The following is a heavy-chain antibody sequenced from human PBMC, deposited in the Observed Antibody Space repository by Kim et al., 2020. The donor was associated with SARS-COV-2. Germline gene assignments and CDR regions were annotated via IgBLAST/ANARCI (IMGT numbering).Heavy chain of an antibody. CDR2: IYYSGST. V-gene: IGHV4-39*01. CDR3: ARHKEFRGYFDWLLGWFDP. D-gene: IGHD3-9*01. Sequence: SETLSLTCTVSGGSISSSSYYWGWIRQPPGKGLEWIGSIYYSGSTYYNPSLKSRVTISVDTSKNQFSLKLSSVTAADTAVYYCARHKEFRGYFDWLLGWFDPWGQGTLVTVSS. CDR1: GGSISSSSYY. J-gene: IGHJ5*02.